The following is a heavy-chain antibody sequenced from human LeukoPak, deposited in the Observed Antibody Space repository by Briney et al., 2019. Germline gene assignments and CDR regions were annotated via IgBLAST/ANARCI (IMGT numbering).Heavy chain of an antibody. CDR2: IIPLLGTV. V-gene: IGHV1-69*11. CDR1: GGTFSSYA. Sequence: ASVKVSCKASGGTFSSYAITWVRQAPGQGLEWMGRIIPLLGTVNYAQNFQGRVTITTDESTSTAYMELSSLRSEDTAMYYCARDKVRGSWFDPWGQGTLVTVSS. D-gene: IGHD3-16*01. CDR3: ARDKVRGSWFDP. J-gene: IGHJ5*02.